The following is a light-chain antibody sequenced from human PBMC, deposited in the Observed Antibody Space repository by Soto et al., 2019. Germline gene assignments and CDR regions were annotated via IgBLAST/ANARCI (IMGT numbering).Light chain of an antibody. CDR3: QSYDSDLSAWV. CDR1: SSNIGSNYD. CDR2: GYT. J-gene: IGLJ3*02. Sequence: QSVLTQPPSVSGAPGQTVTISCAGTSSNIGSNYDVHWYQHLPGTAPKLLIFGYTNRPSVVPDRFSGSKSGTSASLAITGLQSEDEAAYYCQSYDSDLSAWVFGGGTKLTVL. V-gene: IGLV1-40*01.